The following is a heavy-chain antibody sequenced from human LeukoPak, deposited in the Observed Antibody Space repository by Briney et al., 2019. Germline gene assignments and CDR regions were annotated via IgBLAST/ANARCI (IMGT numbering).Heavy chain of an antibody. J-gene: IGHJ4*02. Sequence: SETLSLTCAVSGGSISNYNWSWIRQPPGKGLEWIGYIYYSGSTNYNPSLKSRVTISVDTSKHQFSLKLSSVTAADTAIYYGARGGEIGYSDGPIDYWGRGTLVTVSS. CDR1: GGSISNYN. V-gene: IGHV4-59*01. CDR3: ARGGEIGYSDGPIDY. D-gene: IGHD5-18*01. CDR2: IYYSGST.